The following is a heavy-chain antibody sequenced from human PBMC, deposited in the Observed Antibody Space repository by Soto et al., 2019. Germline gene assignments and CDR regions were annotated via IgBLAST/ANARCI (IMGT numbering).Heavy chain of an antibody. CDR2: ISFSGST. Sequence: SETLSLTCTVSGDSISSSNFYWGWIRQPPGKGLEWIGTISFSGSTNYNPSLKSRVTILVDTSKNQFSLKLNSVTAADTAVYDCARAWHLVRDFDYWGQGTLVTFSS. V-gene: IGHV4-39*01. CDR1: GDSISSSNFY. J-gene: IGHJ4*02. CDR3: ARAWHLVRDFDY. D-gene: IGHD2-21*01.